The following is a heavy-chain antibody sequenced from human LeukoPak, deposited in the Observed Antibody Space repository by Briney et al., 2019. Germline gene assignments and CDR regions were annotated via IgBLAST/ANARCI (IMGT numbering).Heavy chain of an antibody. CDR1: GFTFSDYA. CDR3: ARNHLRYYYDSSGSHFDC. J-gene: IGHJ4*02. V-gene: IGHV3-64*02. Sequence: QPGGSLRLSCEASGFTFSDYAMHWVRQAPGKGLEYVSAISSDGDSTFYSDSVKDRFTISRDNSNNTLYLQMGSLRAEDMAVYYCARNHLRYYYDSSGSHFDCWGQGTLVTVSS. CDR2: ISSDGDST. D-gene: IGHD3-22*01.